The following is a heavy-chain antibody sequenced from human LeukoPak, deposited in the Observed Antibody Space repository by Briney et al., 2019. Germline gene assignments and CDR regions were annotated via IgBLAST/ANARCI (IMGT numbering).Heavy chain of an antibody. CDR1: GYTFTSYG. V-gene: IGHV1-18*01. Sequence: ASVKVSCKASGYTFTSYGISWVRQAPGQGLEWMGWISAYNGNTNYAQKLQGRVTMTTDTSTSTAYMELRSLRSDDTAVYYCARETVVVITPYYYYGMDVWGQGTTVTVSS. D-gene: IGHD3-22*01. J-gene: IGHJ6*02. CDR3: ARETVVVITPYYYYGMDV. CDR2: ISAYNGNT.